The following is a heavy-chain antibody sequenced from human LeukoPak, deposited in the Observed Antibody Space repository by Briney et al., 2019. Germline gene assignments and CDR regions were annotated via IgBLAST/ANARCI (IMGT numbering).Heavy chain of an antibody. D-gene: IGHD5-24*01. CDR2: IYYSGST. CDR3: ASHTRIRGRWLQLRGFDY. V-gene: IGHV4-39*01. Sequence: SETLSLTCTVSGGSISSSSYSWGWIRQPPGKGLEWIGSIYYSGSTYYNPSLKSRVTISVDTSKNQFSLKLSSVTAADTAVYYCASHTRIRGRWLQLRGFDYWGQGTLVTVSS. CDR1: GGSISSSSYS. J-gene: IGHJ4*02.